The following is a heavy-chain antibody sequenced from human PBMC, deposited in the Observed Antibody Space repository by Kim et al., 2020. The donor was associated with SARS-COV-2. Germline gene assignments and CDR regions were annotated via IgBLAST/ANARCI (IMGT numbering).Heavy chain of an antibody. CDR2: INPSGGST. Sequence: ASVKVTCKASGYTFTSYYMHWVRQAPGQGLEWMGIINPSGGSTSYAQKFQSRVTMTRDTSTSTVYMELSSLRSEDTAVYYCARVGQPAGAFDIWGQGTMVTVSS. V-gene: IGHV1-46*01. D-gene: IGHD2-2*01. CDR1: GYTFTSYY. J-gene: IGHJ3*02. CDR3: ARVGQPAGAFDI.